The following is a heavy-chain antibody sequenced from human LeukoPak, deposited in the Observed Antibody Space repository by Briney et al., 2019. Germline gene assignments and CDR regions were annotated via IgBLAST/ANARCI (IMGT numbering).Heavy chain of an antibody. CDR1: GYTFTGYY. CDR2: INPNSGGT. Sequence: ASVKVSCKASGYTFTGYYMHWVRQAPGQGLEWMGWINPNSGGTNYAQKFQGRVTMTRDTSISTAYMELSRLRSDDTAVYYCARDFPEGDRITIFGVPIGSWFDPWGQGTLVTVSS. J-gene: IGHJ5*02. V-gene: IGHV1-2*02. D-gene: IGHD3-3*01. CDR3: ARDFPEGDRITIFGVPIGSWFDP.